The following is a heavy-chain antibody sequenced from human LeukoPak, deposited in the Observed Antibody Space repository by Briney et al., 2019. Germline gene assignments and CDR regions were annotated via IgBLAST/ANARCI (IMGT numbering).Heavy chain of an antibody. V-gene: IGHV1-46*01. CDR3: ARRFSGSGSPITY. J-gene: IGHJ4*02. CDR1: GYTFTSYY. Sequence: ASVKVSCKASGYTFTSYYMHWVRQAPGQGLEWMGIIDPSGGSTTYAQKFQGRVTMTRDTSTSTVYMELSGLRSEDTAVYYCARRFSGSGSPITYWGQGTLVTVSS. CDR2: IDPSGGST. D-gene: IGHD3-10*01.